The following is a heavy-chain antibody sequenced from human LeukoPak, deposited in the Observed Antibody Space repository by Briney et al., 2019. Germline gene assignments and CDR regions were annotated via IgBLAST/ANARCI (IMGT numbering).Heavy chain of an antibody. V-gene: IGHV4-61*02. J-gene: IGHJ4*02. CDR1: GGSISSGSYY. CDR3: ARETILLYYYDSSGIDY. D-gene: IGHD3-22*01. Sequence: SEPLSLTCTVSGGSISSGSYYWRWIRQPAGKGLVWIGRIYTSGSTNYNPSLKSRVTISVDTSKNQFSLKLSSVTAADTAVYYCARETILLYYYDSSGIDYWGQGTLVTVSS. CDR2: IYTSGST.